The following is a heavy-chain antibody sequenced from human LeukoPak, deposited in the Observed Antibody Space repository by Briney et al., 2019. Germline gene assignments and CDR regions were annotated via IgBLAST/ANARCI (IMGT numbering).Heavy chain of an antibody. Sequence: SETLSLTCTVSGGSISSYYWSWIRQPPGKGLEWIGYIYYSGSTNYNPSLKSRVTISVDTSKNQFSLKLSSVTAADTAVYYCARKGHAVVVDQAASSDYYYYGMDVWGQGTTVTVSS. V-gene: IGHV4-59*08. CDR2: IYYSGST. D-gene: IGHD2-2*01. J-gene: IGHJ6*02. CDR1: GGSISSYY. CDR3: ARKGHAVVVDQAASSDYYYYGMDV.